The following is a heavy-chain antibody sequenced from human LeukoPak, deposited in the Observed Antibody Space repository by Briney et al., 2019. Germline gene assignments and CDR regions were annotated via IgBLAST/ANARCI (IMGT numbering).Heavy chain of an antibody. CDR3: AKAALRSSGWFRPYFDF. Sequence: GGSLRLSGAASGFIFSNYGMIWVRQAPGKGLEWVSSLSDSGGNTFHADSAKGRFTISRDNSNNTLYLQLNSLRAEDTAVYYCAKAALRSSGWFRPYFDFWGQGTLVTVSS. D-gene: IGHD6-19*01. V-gene: IGHV3-23*01. CDR1: GFIFSNYG. CDR2: LSDSGGNT. J-gene: IGHJ4*02.